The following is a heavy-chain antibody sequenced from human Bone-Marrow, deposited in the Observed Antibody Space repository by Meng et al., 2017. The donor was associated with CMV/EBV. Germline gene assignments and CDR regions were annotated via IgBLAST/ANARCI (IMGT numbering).Heavy chain of an antibody. Sequence: FSSFAMSWVRQAPGKGLEWVSAISGSGGSTDYANSVKGRFTMSRDNSKNTLYLQMNSLRAEDTAVYYCAKDGERITMVRGVIIFYFDLWGQGTLVTVSS. D-gene: IGHD3-10*01. CDR2: ISGSGGST. CDR3: AKDGERITMVRGVIIFYFDL. V-gene: IGHV3-23*01. J-gene: IGHJ4*02. CDR1: FSSFA.